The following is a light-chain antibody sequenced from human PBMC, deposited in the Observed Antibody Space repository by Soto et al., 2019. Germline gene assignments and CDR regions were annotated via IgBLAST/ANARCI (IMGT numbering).Light chain of an antibody. J-gene: IGKJ4*01. Sequence: EIVMTQSPATLSVSPGERATLSCRASQSVSSNLAWYQQKPGQAPRLLIYGSSTRATRIPARFSCSGYGTEFTLTIRSLQSEDFAVYYCQQYNYWPPLTFGGGTKVEIK. CDR1: QSVSSN. V-gene: IGKV3-15*01. CDR2: GSS. CDR3: QQYNYWPPLT.